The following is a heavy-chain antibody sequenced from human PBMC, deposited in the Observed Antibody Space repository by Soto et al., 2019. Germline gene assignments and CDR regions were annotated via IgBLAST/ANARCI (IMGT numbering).Heavy chain of an antibody. CDR2: INHSGST. CDR3: ARGLGAYYYGSGSYYLNYYYYMDV. Sequence: QVQLQQWGAGLLKPSETLSLTCAVYGGSFSGYYWSWIRQPPGKGLEWIGEINHSGSTNYNPSLKSRVTISVDTSKNQFSLKLSPVTAADTAVYYCARGLGAYYYGSGSYYLNYYYYMDVWGKGTTVTVSS. J-gene: IGHJ6*03. V-gene: IGHV4-34*01. CDR1: GGSFSGYY. D-gene: IGHD3-10*01.